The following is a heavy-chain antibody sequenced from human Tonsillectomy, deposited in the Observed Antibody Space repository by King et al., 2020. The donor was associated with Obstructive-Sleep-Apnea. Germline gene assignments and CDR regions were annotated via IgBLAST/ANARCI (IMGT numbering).Heavy chain of an antibody. CDR1: GFTFGDYA. D-gene: IGHD3-10*01. V-gene: IGHV3-49*03. J-gene: IGHJ4*02. Sequence: VQLVESGGGLVQPGRSLRLSCTASGFTFGDYAMSWFRQAPGKGLEWVVFIRSKGYGGTIEYAASVRGRFTISRDDSKSIAYLQMNSLKTEDTAVYYCSRGYYGSGTYYYDDYWGQGTLVTVSS. CDR3: SRGYYGSGTYYYDDY. CDR2: IRSKGYGGTI.